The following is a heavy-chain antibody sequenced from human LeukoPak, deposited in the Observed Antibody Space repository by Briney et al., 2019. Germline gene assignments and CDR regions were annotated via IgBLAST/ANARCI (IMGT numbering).Heavy chain of an antibody. D-gene: IGHD2-15*01. CDR1: GYSFTSYW. CDR3: ARQPTRADTGSDY. Sequence: GESLKIFCKGSGYSFTSYWIGWVRQMPGKRVEWVGIIYPGDSDTRYSPSFQGQVTISADKSISTAYLQWSSLKAADTAMYYCARQPTRADTGSDYWGQGTLVTVSS. CDR2: IYPGDSDT. J-gene: IGHJ4*02. V-gene: IGHV5-51*01.